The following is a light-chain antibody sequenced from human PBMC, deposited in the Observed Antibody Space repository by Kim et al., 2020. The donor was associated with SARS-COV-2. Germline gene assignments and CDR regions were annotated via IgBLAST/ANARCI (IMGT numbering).Light chain of an antibody. CDR3: QSADSSGTYTVV. Sequence: SYELTQPPSVSVSPGQTARITCSGDALPKQYAYWYQQKPGQAPALVLYKDSERPSGIPERFSGSSSGTTVTLTISGVQAEDEADYYCQSADSSGTYTVVF. J-gene: IGLJ2*01. CDR2: KDS. CDR1: ALPKQY. V-gene: IGLV3-25*03.